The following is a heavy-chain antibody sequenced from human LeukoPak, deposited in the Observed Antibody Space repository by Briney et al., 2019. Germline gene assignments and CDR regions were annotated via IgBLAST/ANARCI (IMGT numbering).Heavy chain of an antibody. V-gene: IGHV1-2*02. CDR1: GYTFTGYY. D-gene: IGHD3-10*01. CDR2: INPNSGGT. Sequence: ASVKVSCKASGYTFTGYYMHWVRQAPGQGLEWMGWINPNSGGTNYAQKFQGRVTMTRDTSISTAYMELSRLRSDDTAVYYCARLYGSEIRVPDYWGQGTLVTVSS. J-gene: IGHJ4*02. CDR3: ARLYGSEIRVPDY.